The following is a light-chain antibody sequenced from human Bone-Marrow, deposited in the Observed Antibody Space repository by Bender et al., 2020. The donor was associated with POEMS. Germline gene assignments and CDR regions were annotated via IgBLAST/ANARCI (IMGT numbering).Light chain of an antibody. CDR2: DVT. CDR1: SSDIGRSNY. V-gene: IGLV2-14*03. CDR3: VAWDDTLNGWV. J-gene: IGLJ2*01. Sequence: QSALTQPASVSGSPGQSITISCSGTSSDIGRSNYVSWYQQHPGKAPKLIIHDVTKRPSGVPDRFSGSMSGTSASLAISGLHSEDEADYYCVAWDDTLNGWVFGGGTKLTVL.